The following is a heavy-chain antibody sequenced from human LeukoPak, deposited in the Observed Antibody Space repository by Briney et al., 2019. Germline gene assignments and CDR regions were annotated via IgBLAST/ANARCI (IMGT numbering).Heavy chain of an antibody. J-gene: IGHJ4*02. V-gene: IGHV3-73*01. CDR2: IKSKAYNYAT. CDR1: GFTFSGSA. Sequence: GGSLRLSCAASGFTFSGSAIHWVRQASGKGLEWIGRIKSKAYNYATTYAASVKGRFSISRDDSKSTAYLQMNSLKTEDTAVYYCTRPYDHSDYWGQGTLVTVTS. D-gene: IGHD1-14*01. CDR3: TRPYDHSDY.